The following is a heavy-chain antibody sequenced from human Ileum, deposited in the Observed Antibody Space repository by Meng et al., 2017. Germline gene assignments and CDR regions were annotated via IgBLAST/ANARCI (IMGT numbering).Heavy chain of an antibody. D-gene: IGHD2-15*01. CDR3: VRHGGKYFDS. V-gene: IGHV4-4*02. Sequence: GEREESGPGLVWPSGTLSLTCTVSGGSISSSFYWRWLRQSPGKGLEWIGQIYLAGSPNYNPSLESRVTISVDKSKNQFSLRLTSVTTADTAIFYCVRHGGKYFDSWGQGTLVTVSS. CDR2: IYLAGSP. J-gene: IGHJ4*02. CDR1: GGSISSSFY.